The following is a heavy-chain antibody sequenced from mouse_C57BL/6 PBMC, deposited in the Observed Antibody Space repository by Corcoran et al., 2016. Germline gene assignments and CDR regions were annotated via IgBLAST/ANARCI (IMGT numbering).Heavy chain of an antibody. V-gene: IGHV9-3*01. D-gene: IGHD2-1*01. Sequence: QIQLVQSGPELKKPGETVKISCKASGYTFTTYGMSWVKQAPGKGLKWMGWINTYSGVPTYADDFKGRFAFSLETSASTAYLQINNLKNEDTATYFCARYLYGKGPWFAYWGQGTLVTVSA. CDR3: ARYLYGKGPWFAY. CDR1: GYTFTTYG. CDR2: INTYSGVP. J-gene: IGHJ3*01.